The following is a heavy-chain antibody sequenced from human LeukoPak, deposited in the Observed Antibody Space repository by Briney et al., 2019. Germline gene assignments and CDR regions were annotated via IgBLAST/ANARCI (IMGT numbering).Heavy chain of an antibody. CDR1: GYTFTGYY. V-gene: IGHV1-2*02. J-gene: IGHJ2*01. D-gene: IGHD3-22*01. CDR3: ASRSDAQYYYDSSGYYLTGWYFDL. Sequence: ASAKVSCKASGYTFTGYYMHWVRQAPGQGLEWMGWINPNSGGTNYTQKFQGRVTMTRDTSISTAYMELSRLRSDDTAVYYCASRSDAQYYYDSSGYYLTGWYFDLWGRGTLVTVSS. CDR2: INPNSGGT.